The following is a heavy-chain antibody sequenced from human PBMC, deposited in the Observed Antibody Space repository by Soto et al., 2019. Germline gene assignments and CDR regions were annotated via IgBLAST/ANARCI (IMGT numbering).Heavy chain of an antibody. Sequence: GGSLRLSCAASGFTFSSYAMSWVRQAPGKGLEWVSAISGSGGSTYYADSVKGRFTISRDNSKNTLYLQMNSLRAEDTAVYYCAKGVVVAAKDYYYYGMDVWGQGTTVTVSS. CDR1: GFTFSSYA. CDR2: ISGSGGST. D-gene: IGHD2-15*01. V-gene: IGHV3-23*01. CDR3: AKGVVVAAKDYYYYGMDV. J-gene: IGHJ6*02.